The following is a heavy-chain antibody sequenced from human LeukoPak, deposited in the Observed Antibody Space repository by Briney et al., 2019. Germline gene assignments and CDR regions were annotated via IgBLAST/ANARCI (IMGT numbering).Heavy chain of an antibody. Sequence: GGSLRLSCAASGFTFSSYGMHWVRQAPGKGLEWVAVIWYDGSNKYYADSVKGRFTISRDNSKNTLYLQTNSLRAEDTAVYYCARGLDIVATRKYSWFDPWGQGTLVTVSS. CDR3: ARGLDIVATRKYSWFDP. V-gene: IGHV3-33*01. CDR2: IWYDGSNK. J-gene: IGHJ5*02. D-gene: IGHD5-12*01. CDR1: GFTFSSYG.